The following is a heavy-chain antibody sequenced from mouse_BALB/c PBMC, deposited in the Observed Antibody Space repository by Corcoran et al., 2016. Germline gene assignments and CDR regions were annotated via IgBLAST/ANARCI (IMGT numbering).Heavy chain of an antibody. CDR3: ARGGDYDVYYAMDY. Sequence: LVKTVASVKISYKASGYSFTGYYMHWVQQSHGKSLEWIGYISCYNRATSYNQKFKGKATFTVDTSSSTAYMQFNSLTSEDSAFYYCARGGDYDVYYAMDYWGQGTSVTVSS. J-gene: IGHJ4*01. CDR1: GYSFTGYY. CDR2: ISCYNRAT. D-gene: IGHD2-4*01. V-gene: IGHV1S34*01.